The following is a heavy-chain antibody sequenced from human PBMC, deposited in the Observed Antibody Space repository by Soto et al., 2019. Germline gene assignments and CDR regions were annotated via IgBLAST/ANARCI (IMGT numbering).Heavy chain of an antibody. CDR2: VSAYNGNT. J-gene: IGHJ4*02. CDR3: ARPSRYYWNYMMY. CDR1: GYTFSNDA. V-gene: IGHV1-18*01. Sequence: QVQLVQSGAEVKKPGASVKVSCKASGYTFSNDAITWVRQAPGQGLEWMGWVSAYNGNTNYAQKFKGRVTMTTDTSTSTANMEIRSLRYDDAAVYFCARPSRYYWNYMMYWGQGTLVTVSP. D-gene: IGHD1-7*01.